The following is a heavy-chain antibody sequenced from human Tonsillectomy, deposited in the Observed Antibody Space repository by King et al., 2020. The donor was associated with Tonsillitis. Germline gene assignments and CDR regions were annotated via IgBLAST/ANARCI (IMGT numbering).Heavy chain of an antibody. CDR3: ARVGYCGGGSCYDIDH. D-gene: IGHD2-15*01. J-gene: IGHJ4*02. CDR1: GYSFTIYP. Sequence: VQLVQSGSELKKPGASVKVSCKASGYSFTIYPMSWVRQAPGQGLEWMGWINTNTRNATYAQGFTGRFIFSLDTSVSTAFLQITSLKAEDTAFYYCARVGYCGGGSCYDIDHWGQGTLVTVSS. CDR2: INTNTRNA. V-gene: IGHV7-4-1*02.